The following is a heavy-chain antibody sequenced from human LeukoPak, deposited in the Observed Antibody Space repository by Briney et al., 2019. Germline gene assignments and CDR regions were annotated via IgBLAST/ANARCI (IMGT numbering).Heavy chain of an antibody. J-gene: IGHJ4*02. CDR3: ARGRITMVRGVIDYFDY. D-gene: IGHD3-10*01. CDR2: IIPIFGTA. CDR1: GGTFSSYA. Sequence: ASVKVSCKASGGTFSSYAISWVRQAPGQGLEWRGRIIPIFGTANYAQKFQGRVTITTDESTSTVYMELSSLRSEDTAVYYCARGRITMVRGVIDYFDYWGQGTLVTVSS. V-gene: IGHV1-69*05.